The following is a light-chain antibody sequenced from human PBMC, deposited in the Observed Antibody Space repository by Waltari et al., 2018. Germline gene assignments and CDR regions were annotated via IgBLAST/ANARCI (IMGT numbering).Light chain of an antibody. Sequence: ETVMTQSPASLSVSPGERATLSCRASQTIRTNLAWYQHKPGQAPRLLSHGASTRAPGIPARFSGSGSGTEFTLTISSLQSEDSAVYYCQQYNNWPPGDTFGQGTRLEVK. CDR1: QTIRTN. V-gene: IGKV3-15*01. J-gene: IGKJ2*01. CDR3: QQYNNWPPGDT. CDR2: GAS.